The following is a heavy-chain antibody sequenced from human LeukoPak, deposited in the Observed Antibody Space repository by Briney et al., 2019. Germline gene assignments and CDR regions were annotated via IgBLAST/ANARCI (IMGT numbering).Heavy chain of an antibody. Sequence: SETLSLTCTVSGGSISSYYCSWIRQPPGKGLEWIGYIYTSGSTNYNPSLKSRVTISVDTSKNQFSLKLSSVTAADTAVYYCARSIAAAGFWFDPWGQGTLVTVSS. J-gene: IGHJ5*02. V-gene: IGHV4-4*09. D-gene: IGHD6-13*01. CDR3: ARSIAAAGFWFDP. CDR2: IYTSGST. CDR1: GGSISSYY.